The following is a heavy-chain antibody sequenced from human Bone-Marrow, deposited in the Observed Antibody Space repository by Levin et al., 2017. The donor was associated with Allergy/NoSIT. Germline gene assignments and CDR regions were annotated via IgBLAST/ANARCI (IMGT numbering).Heavy chain of an antibody. CDR2: IYYSGST. V-gene: IGHV4-59*01. Sequence: NSSETLSLTCTVSGGSISSYYWSWIRQPPGKGLEWIGYIYYSGSTNYNPSLKSRVTISVDTSKKQFSLKLTSVTAADTAVYYCARGDHFLNYMDVWGKGTTVTVSS. D-gene: IGHD3-16*01. J-gene: IGHJ6*03. CDR1: GGSISSYY. CDR3: ARGDHFLNYMDV.